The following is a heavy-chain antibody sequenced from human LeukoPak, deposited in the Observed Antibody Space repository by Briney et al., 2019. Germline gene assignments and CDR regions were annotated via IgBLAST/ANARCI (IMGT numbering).Heavy chain of an antibody. D-gene: IGHD5-24*01. J-gene: IGHJ4*02. V-gene: IGHV1-69*04. CDR2: IIPILDIT. CDR3: ARDVIEMATFDY. CDR1: GGTFSSYA. Sequence: ASVKVSCKASGGTFSSYAISWVRPAPGQGLEWMGRIIPILDITNYAQKFQGRVTITADKSTSTVYMEVSSPRFEDTAVYYCARDVIEMATFDYWGQGTLVTVSS.